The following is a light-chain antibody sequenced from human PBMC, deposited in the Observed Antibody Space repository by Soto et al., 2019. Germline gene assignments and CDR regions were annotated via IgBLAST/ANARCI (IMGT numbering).Light chain of an antibody. J-gene: IGKJ2*01. CDR1: EVLSSSY. CDR2: AAS. CDR3: QQQGT. V-gene: IGKV3-20*01. Sequence: EIVLTQSPGTLSLSPGERATLSCRASEVLSSSYLGWYQQKPGQAPRLLIYAASRRATGIPDRFSGSGSATEYTLTINTLEPEDFAVYYCQQQGTFGQGTKLEIK.